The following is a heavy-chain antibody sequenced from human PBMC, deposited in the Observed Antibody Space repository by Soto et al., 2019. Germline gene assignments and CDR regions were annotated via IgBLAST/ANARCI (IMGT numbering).Heavy chain of an antibody. CDR2: ISSSGSTI. V-gene: IGHV3-48*03. Sequence: GGSLRLSCAASGFTFSSYEMNWVRQAPGKGLEWVSYISSSGSTIYYADSVKGRFTISRDNAKNSLYLRMNSLRAEDTAVYYCVPYYYDSSGYLGDNWFDPWGQGTLVTVSS. CDR3: VPYYYDSSGYLGDNWFDP. J-gene: IGHJ5*02. CDR1: GFTFSSYE. D-gene: IGHD3-22*01.